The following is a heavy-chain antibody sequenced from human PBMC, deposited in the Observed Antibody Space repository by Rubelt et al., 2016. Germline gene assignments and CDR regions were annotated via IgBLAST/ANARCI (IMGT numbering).Heavy chain of an antibody. CDR3: ARDRIRIAARQGWYFDL. V-gene: IGHV1-18*01. Sequence: QVQLVQSGAEVKKPGASVKVSCKASGYTFTSYGISWVRQAPGQGLEWMGWISAFNGNTNYAQKLQGRVTMTTDTSTSTAYMELRSLRSDDTAVYYCARDRIRIAARQGWYFDLWGRGTLVTVSS. J-gene: IGHJ2*01. CDR2: ISAFNGNT. D-gene: IGHD6-6*01. CDR1: GYTFTSYG.